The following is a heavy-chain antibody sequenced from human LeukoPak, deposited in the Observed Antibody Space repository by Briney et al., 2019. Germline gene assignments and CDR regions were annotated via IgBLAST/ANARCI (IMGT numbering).Heavy chain of an antibody. J-gene: IGHJ6*02. Sequence: GGSLRLSCAASGFTFSSNGMNWVRQAPGKGLEWVSYISATGGTIYYADSVKGRFTISRDNAKNSLYLQMNSLRAEDTAVYYCARDHREQWLAHYYYYGMDVWGQGTTVTVSS. D-gene: IGHD6-19*01. CDR3: ARDHREQWLAHYYYYGMDV. CDR2: ISATGGTI. V-gene: IGHV3-48*04. CDR1: GFTFSSNG.